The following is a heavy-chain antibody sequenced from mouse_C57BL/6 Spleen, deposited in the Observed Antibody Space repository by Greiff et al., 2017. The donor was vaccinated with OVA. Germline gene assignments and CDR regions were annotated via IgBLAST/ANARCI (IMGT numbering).Heavy chain of an antibody. CDR3: IVFYYGDWYFDV. CDR2: IRLKSDNYAT. CDR1: GFTFSNYW. Sequence: EVKLMESGGGLVQPGGSMKLSCVASGFTFSNYWMNWVRQSPEKGLEWVAQIRLKSDNYATHYAESVKGRFTISRDDSKSSVYLQMNNLRAEDTGIYYCIVFYYGDWYFDVWGTGTTVTVSS. J-gene: IGHJ1*03. V-gene: IGHV6-3*01. D-gene: IGHD1-1*01.